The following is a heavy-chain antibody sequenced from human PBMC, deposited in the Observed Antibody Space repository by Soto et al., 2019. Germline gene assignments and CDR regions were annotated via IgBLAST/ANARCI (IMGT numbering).Heavy chain of an antibody. J-gene: IGHJ4*02. CDR3: AHLRSGGYSFDY. Sequence: EWLAVISYDGPNKYYTDSVKGRFTISRYNSKNTLYLQMNSLRAADTAVNYCAHLRSGGYSFDYWGQGTLVSV. V-gene: IGHV3-30*10. CDR2: ISYDGPNK. D-gene: IGHD3-22*01.